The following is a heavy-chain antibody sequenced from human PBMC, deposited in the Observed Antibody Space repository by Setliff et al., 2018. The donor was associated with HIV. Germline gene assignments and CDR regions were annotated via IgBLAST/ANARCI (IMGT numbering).Heavy chain of an antibody. CDR3: ARGSDSGSYSYYYGMDV. CDR2: INPSGGST. Sequence: ASVKVSCKASGGTFSSYYMHWVRQAPGQGLEWMGIINPSGGSTAYPQKFQGRVTMTRDTSTSTAYMELNSLRSEDTAVYYCARGSDSGSYSYYYGMDVWGQGTTVTVSS. CDR1: GGTFSSYY. V-gene: IGHV1-46*01. J-gene: IGHJ6*02. D-gene: IGHD3-10*01.